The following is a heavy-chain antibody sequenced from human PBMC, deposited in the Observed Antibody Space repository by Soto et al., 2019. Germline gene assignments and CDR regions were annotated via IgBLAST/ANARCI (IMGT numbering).Heavy chain of an antibody. CDR1: GFTFSSYA. D-gene: IGHD6-6*01. V-gene: IGHV3-23*01. CDR3: AKGGQLAPISYFGY. Sequence: GGSLRLSCAASGFTFSSYAMSWVRQAPGKGLEWVSAISGSGGSTYYADSVKGRFTISRDNSKSTLYLQMNSLRAEDTAVYYCAKGGQLAPISYFGYWAQGTLVTVSS. J-gene: IGHJ4*02. CDR2: ISGSGGST.